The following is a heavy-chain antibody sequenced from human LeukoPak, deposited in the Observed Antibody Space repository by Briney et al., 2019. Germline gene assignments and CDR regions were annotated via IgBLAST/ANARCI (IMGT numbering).Heavy chain of an antibody. CDR3: ARVKGYYYDSSGYYY. CDR2: INPNSGGT. D-gene: IGHD3-22*01. J-gene: IGHJ4*02. Sequence: ASVKVSCKASGYTFTGYYMHWVRQAPGQGLEWMGRINPNSGGTNYAQKFQGRVTMTRDTSISTAYMELSRLRSDDTAVYYCARVKGYYYDSSGYYYWGQGTPVTVSS. V-gene: IGHV1-2*06. CDR1: GYTFTGYY.